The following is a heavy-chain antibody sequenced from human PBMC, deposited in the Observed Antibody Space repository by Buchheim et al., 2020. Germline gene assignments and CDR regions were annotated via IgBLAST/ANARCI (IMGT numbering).Heavy chain of an antibody. CDR1: GFTFSSYA. D-gene: IGHD1-14*01. J-gene: IGHJ6*02. CDR3: ARPRTGRGYYGMDV. Sequence: QVQLVESGGGVVQPGRSLRLSCAASGFTFSSYAMHWVRQAPGKGLEWVAVISYDGSNKYYEDSVKGRFTISRANSKNTLNLQMNSLRAEDTAVYYCARPRTGRGYYGMDVWGQGTT. CDR2: ISYDGSNK. V-gene: IGHV3-30-3*01.